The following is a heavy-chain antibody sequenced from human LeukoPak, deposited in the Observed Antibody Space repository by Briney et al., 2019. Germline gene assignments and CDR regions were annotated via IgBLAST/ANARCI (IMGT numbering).Heavy chain of an antibody. CDR1: GGTFSSYT. CDR3: ARRSGSYMRDY. Sequence: GASVNVSCKASGGTFSSYTISWVRQAPGQGLEWMGRIIPILGIANYAQKFQGRVTITADKSTSTAYMELSSLRSEDTAVYYRARRSGSYMRDYWGQGTLVTVSS. V-gene: IGHV1-69*02. CDR2: IIPILGIA. D-gene: IGHD3-10*01. J-gene: IGHJ4*02.